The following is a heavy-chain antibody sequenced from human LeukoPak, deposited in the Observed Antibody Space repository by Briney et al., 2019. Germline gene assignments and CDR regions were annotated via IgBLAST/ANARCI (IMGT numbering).Heavy chain of an antibody. CDR3: ARNWRHCTGTSCQVTYWYFDL. J-gene: IGHJ2*01. V-gene: IGHV3-11*03. D-gene: IGHD2-2*01. CDR2: ISGSSSHT. CDR1: EFTFSDYY. Sequence: GGSLRLSCAASEFTFSDYYMTWIRQAPGKGLEWVSYISGSSSHTNYEDSVKGRFSISRDNAKNSLYLQMNSLRVEDTAVYYCARNWRHCTGTSCQVTYWYFDLWGRGTLVTVSS.